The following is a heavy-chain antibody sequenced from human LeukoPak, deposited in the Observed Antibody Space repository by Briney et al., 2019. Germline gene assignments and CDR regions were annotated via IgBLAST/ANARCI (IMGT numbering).Heavy chain of an antibody. J-gene: IGHJ6*03. CDR3: ARAAYCGGDCPPRDYYSYMDV. Sequence: GGSLRLSCAASGFTFDDYAVSWVRQAPGKGLEWVSGINWNGRSTDYADSVKGRFTISRDNAENSLYLQMNSLRAEDTAFYYCARAAYCGGDCPPRDYYSYMDVWGKGTTVTVSS. CDR2: INWNGRST. D-gene: IGHD2-21*02. CDR1: GFTFDDYA. V-gene: IGHV3-20*04.